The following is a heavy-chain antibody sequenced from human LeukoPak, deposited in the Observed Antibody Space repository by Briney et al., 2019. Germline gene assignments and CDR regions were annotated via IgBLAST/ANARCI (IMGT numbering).Heavy chain of an antibody. D-gene: IGHD2-21*02. CDR2: ISGDGGTT. CDR1: GFTFDDYA. Sequence: GGSLRLSCAASGFTFDDYAMHWVRHAPGKGLEWVSLISGDGGTTYYADSVKGRFTISRDNSKNSLYLQMNSLRTEDTALYYCAISLAYCGGDCYSETDYWGQGTLVTVSS. V-gene: IGHV3-43*02. J-gene: IGHJ4*02. CDR3: AISLAYCGGDCYSETDY.